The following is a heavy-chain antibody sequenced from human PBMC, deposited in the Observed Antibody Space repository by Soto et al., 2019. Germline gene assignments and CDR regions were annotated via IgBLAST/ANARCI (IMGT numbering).Heavy chain of an antibody. Sequence: QVQLQESGPGLVKPSQTLSLTCTVSGGSINSGDYYWSWIRQPPGKGLEWIGYIYYSGSTYYNPSLKSRVTISVETSKNQFSLKLSSVTAADSVVYYCAIYVGNSVYFDYWGQGTLVTVSS. V-gene: IGHV4-30-4*01. CDR3: AIYVGNSVYFDY. J-gene: IGHJ4*02. CDR1: GGSINSGDYY. CDR2: IYYSGST. D-gene: IGHD3-16*01.